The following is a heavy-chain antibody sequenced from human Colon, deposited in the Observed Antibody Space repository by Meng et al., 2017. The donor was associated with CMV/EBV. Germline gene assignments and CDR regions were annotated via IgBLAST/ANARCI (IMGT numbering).Heavy chain of an antibody. D-gene: IGHD2-2*01. V-gene: IGHV1-69*10. Sequence: SVKVSCKASGGTFSSNALSWVRQAPGQGLEWMGGIMPLFGIANYAQRFQGRVTITADKATNTAYMELGSLRSEDTAVYYCARDAGYCTTTSCYLGDSWGQGTPVTVSS. CDR3: ARDAGYCTTTSCYLGDS. J-gene: IGHJ5*01. CDR1: GGTFSSNA. CDR2: IMPLFGIA.